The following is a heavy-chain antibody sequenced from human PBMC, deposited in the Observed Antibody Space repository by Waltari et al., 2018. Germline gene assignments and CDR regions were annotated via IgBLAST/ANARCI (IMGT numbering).Heavy chain of an antibody. Sequence: EVQLVESGGGLIQPGGSLRLSCAVSGFSVTSNYLTWLRQAPGKGLVWVAVLYSGGGTYYTDSVKGRFTISRDNSNNTLDLQMTGLRADDTAVYFCTRLKQLVYYFDSWGQGTQVTVSS. CDR1: GFSVTSNY. CDR3: TRLKQLVYYFDS. J-gene: IGHJ4*02. V-gene: IGHV3-53*01. D-gene: IGHD1-1*01. CDR2: LYSGGGT.